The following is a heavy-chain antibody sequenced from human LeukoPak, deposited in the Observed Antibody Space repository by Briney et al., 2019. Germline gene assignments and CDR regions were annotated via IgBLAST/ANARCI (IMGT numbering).Heavy chain of an antibody. J-gene: IGHJ4*02. CDR2: ISSSSSYI. Sequence: GGSLRLSCAASGFTFSNYNMNWVRQAPGKGLEWVSSISSSSSYIYYADSVKGRFTISRDNAKNSLYLQMNSLRAEDTAVYYCARYDYGDYLDYWGQGTLVTVSS. CDR1: GFTFSNYN. V-gene: IGHV3-21*01. CDR3: ARYDYGDYLDY. D-gene: IGHD4-17*01.